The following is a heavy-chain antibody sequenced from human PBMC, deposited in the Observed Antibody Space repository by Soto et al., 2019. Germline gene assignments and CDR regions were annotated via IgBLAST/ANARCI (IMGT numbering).Heavy chain of an antibody. Sequence: VQLVESGGGVVQPGRSLRLSCAASGFTFSRYWMSWVRQAPGKGLEWVANIKQDGSEKYYVDSVKGRFTISRDNAKNSLYLQMNSLRAEDTAVYYCAKSPYFFRGPLDYWGQGTLVTVSS. CDR2: IKQDGSEK. J-gene: IGHJ4*02. CDR3: AKSPYFFRGPLDY. CDR1: GFTFSRYW. D-gene: IGHD3-9*01. V-gene: IGHV3-7*03.